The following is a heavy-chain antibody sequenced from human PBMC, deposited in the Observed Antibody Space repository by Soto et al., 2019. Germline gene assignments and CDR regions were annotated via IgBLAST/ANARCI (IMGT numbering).Heavy chain of an antibody. V-gene: IGHV3-33*01. Sequence: GGSLRLSCAASGFTFSSYGMHWVRQAPGKGLEWVAVIWYDGSNKYYADSVKGRFTISRDNSKNTLYLQMNSLRAEDTAVYYCARDREEQWLSKGDAFDIWGQGTMVTVSS. D-gene: IGHD6-19*01. CDR2: IWYDGSNK. J-gene: IGHJ3*02. CDR3: ARDREEQWLSKGDAFDI. CDR1: GFTFSSYG.